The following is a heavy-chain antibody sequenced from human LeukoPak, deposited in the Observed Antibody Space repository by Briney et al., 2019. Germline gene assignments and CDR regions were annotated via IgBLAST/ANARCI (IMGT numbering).Heavy chain of an antibody. Sequence: PGGSLRLSCAASGFTFSNYAMSWVRQAPGKGLEWVSSISSSSSYIYYADSVKGRFTISRDNAKNSLYLQMNGLRAEDTAVYYCASVPSDYWGQGTLVTVSS. V-gene: IGHV3-21*01. CDR3: ASVPSDY. D-gene: IGHD2-2*01. CDR2: ISSSSSYI. CDR1: GFTFSNYA. J-gene: IGHJ4*02.